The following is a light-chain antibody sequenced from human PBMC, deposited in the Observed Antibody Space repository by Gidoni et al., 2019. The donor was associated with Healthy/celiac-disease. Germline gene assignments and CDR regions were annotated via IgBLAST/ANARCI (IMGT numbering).Light chain of an antibody. CDR2: DAS. V-gene: IGKV1-33*01. J-gene: IGKJ4*01. Sequence: EIPMTQSPSSLSESVGDRVTITCPARQDNSNYLNWYQQKPGKAPKLQIYDASNLETGVPSRFSGSGSGTDFTFTISSLQPEDIATYYCQQYDNLPLTFGGGTKVEIK. CDR1: QDNSNY. CDR3: QQYDNLPLT.